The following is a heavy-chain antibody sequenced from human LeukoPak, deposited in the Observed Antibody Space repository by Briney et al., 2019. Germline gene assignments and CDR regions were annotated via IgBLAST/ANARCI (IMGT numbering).Heavy chain of an antibody. CDR3: ARGYYGSGSYYMGNY. Sequence: RSLRLSCAASGFTFSSYAMHWVRQAPGKGLEWVAVIWYDGSNKYYADSVKGRFTISRDNSKNTLYLQMNSLRVEDSALYYCARGYYGSGSYYMGNYWGQGTLVTVSS. J-gene: IGHJ4*02. CDR2: IWYDGSNK. CDR1: GFTFSSYA. D-gene: IGHD3-10*01. V-gene: IGHV3-33*01.